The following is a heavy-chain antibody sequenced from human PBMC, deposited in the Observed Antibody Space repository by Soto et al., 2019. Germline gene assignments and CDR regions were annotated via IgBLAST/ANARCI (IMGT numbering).Heavy chain of an antibody. CDR3: TSSHLDIVVVPAAPRDY. CDR2: IRSKANSYAT. CDR1: GFTFSGSA. D-gene: IGHD2-2*01. Sequence: GGSLRLSCAASGFTFSGSAMHWVRQASGKGLEWVGRIRSKANSYATAYAASVKGRFTISRDDSKNTAYLQMNSLKTEDTAVYYCTSSHLDIVVVPAAPRDYWGQGTLVTVSS. J-gene: IGHJ4*02. V-gene: IGHV3-73*01.